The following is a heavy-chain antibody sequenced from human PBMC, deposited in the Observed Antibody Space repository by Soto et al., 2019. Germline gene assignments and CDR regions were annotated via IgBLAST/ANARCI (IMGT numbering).Heavy chain of an antibody. CDR3: ARIGQYSSSSSDYYYYAMDV. D-gene: IGHD6-6*01. V-gene: IGHV1-46*01. CDR1: GYTFTSHS. J-gene: IGHJ6*02. Sequence: ASVTVSCKASGYTFTSHSIHWVRQAPGQGLEWMGIFNPRGGSRTYAQNFQGRVVMTNDTSTGTVYMELSSLRPEDTAVYYCARIGQYSSSSSDYYYYAMDVWGHGTPVTVSS. CDR2: FNPRGGSR.